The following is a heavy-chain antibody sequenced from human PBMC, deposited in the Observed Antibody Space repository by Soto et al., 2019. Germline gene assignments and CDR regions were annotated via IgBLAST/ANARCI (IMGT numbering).Heavy chain of an antibody. CDR1: GGSFSGYY. CDR2: INHSGST. J-gene: IGHJ6*02. CDR3: ARPRSFNWNYVGMDV. Sequence: SEALSLTCAVYGGSFSGYYWSWIRPPPGKGLEWIGEINHSGSTNYNPSLKSRVTISVDTSKNQFSLKLSSVSAADTAVYYCARPRSFNWNYVGMDVWGQGTTVTVSS. D-gene: IGHD1-20*01. V-gene: IGHV4-34*01.